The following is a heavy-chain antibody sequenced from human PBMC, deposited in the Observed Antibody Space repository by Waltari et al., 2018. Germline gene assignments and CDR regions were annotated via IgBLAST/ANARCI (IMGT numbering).Heavy chain of an antibody. CDR2: MSPIFGTA. J-gene: IGHJ6*03. D-gene: IGHD2-15*01. CDR1: GGTFSSYA. V-gene: IGHV1-69*05. CDR3: ARARTPYCSGGSCFPHYYYYYYMEV. Sequence: QVQLVQSGAEVRKPGSSVKVSCKASGGTFSSYAISWVRQAPGQGLEWMGGMSPIFGTANYAQKVQGIVTITTDESTSSAYMELSSLRSEDTAVEYCARARTPYCSGGSCFPHYYYYYYMEVWGKGTTVTVSS.